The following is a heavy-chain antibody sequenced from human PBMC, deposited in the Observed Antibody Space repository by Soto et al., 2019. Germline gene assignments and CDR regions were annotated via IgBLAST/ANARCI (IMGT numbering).Heavy chain of an antibody. J-gene: IGHJ4*02. CDR3: VRGPPNWGFDY. Sequence: QVQLVQSGAEVKEPGASVKVSCKASGYTFTSYDINWVRQATGQGPEWMGWMSSNSGSTGYAQKFQGRVNMTRSTSISTAYMELSSLSSEDTAVYYCVRGPPNWGFDYWGQGVLVTVSS. D-gene: IGHD7-27*01. CDR2: MSSNSGST. V-gene: IGHV1-8*01. CDR1: GYTFTSYD.